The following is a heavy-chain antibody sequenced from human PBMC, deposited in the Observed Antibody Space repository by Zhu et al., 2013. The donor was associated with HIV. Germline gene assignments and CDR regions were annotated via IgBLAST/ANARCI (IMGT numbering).Heavy chain of an antibody. CDR2: INPSGGST. V-gene: IGHV1-46*01. J-gene: IGHJ3*01. Sequence: QVQLVQSGAEVKKPGASVKVSCKASGYTFTSYYMHWVRQAPGQGLEWMGIINPSGGSTRYAQKFQGRVTITADKPTTTVYMELDSLRSEDTALYFCARVRSSGYYDGFGVWGQGTMISVSS. D-gene: IGHD5-12*01. CDR1: GYTFTSYY. CDR3: ARVRSSGYYDGFGV.